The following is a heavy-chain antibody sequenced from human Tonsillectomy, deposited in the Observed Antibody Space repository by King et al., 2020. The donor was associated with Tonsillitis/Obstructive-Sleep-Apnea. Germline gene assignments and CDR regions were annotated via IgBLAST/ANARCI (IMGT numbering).Heavy chain of an antibody. D-gene: IGHD5-18*01. CDR1: GYTFNRYA. J-gene: IGHJ4*02. CDR3: ARVMDKSLVPLDY. V-gene: IGHV7-4-1*02. Sequence: VQLVESGSELKKPGASVKVSCKASGYTFNRYAIHWVRQAPGQGLEWMGGINTNRGNPTYAQGFTGRFVFSLDTSVRTAYLQISSLKAEDTAVYFCARVMDKSLVPLDYWGQGTLVTVSS. CDR2: INTNRGNP.